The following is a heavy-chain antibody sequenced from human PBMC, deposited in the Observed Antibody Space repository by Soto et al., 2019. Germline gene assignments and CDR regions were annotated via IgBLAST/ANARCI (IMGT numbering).Heavy chain of an antibody. CDR2: ISRTSSAI. J-gene: IGHJ4*02. D-gene: IGHD5-12*01. CDR1: GFTLSSYS. Sequence: LRLSCAASGFTLSSYSMNWVRQAPGKGLDWVAYISRTSSAIYYADSVKGRFTISRDNANNLLFLQMNSLRDEDTAVYYCARDGGYSGYDIDYWGLGTLVTVSS. CDR3: ARDGGYSGYDIDY. V-gene: IGHV3-48*02.